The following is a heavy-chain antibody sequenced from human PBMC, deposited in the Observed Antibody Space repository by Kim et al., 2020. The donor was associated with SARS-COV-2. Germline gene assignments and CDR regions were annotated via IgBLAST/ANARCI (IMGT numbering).Heavy chain of an antibody. D-gene: IGHD1-26*01. V-gene: IGHV1-46*01. J-gene: IGHJ4*02. Sequence: ASVKVSCKASGYTFTSYYMHWVRQAPGQGLEWMGIINPSGGSTSYAQKFQGRVTMTRDTSSTVYMELSSLRSEDTAVYYCARDVGRSGLIDYWGQGTLVTVSS. CDR1: GYTFTSYY. CDR2: INPSGGST. CDR3: ARDVGRSGLIDY.